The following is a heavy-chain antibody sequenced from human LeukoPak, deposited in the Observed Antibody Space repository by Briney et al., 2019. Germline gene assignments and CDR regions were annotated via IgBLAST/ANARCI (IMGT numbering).Heavy chain of an antibody. D-gene: IGHD3-10*01. CDR2: IKQDGSEE. CDR1: GFSFSTYW. CDR3: ARDRSPGSY. V-gene: IGHV3-7*03. Sequence: GGSLRLSCAVSGFSFSTYWMGWVRQAPGKGLEWVANIKQDGSEEYYVDSVKGRFTISRDNAKNSLYLQMGSLRAEDTAVYYCARDRSPGSYWGQGTLVTVSS. J-gene: IGHJ4*02.